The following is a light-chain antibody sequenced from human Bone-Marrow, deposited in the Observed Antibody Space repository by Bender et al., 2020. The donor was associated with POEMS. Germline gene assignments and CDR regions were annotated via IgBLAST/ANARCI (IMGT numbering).Light chain of an antibody. CDR3: AVWDDSLNGWV. CDR2: SSH. CDR1: SSNIGAHA. J-gene: IGLJ3*02. Sequence: QSVLTQPPSASGTPGQRVTISCSGGSSNIGAHAVNWYQHLPGTAPKLLIYSSHRRPSEVPDRFSGSRSGTSASLAISGLKAEDEADYYGAVWDDSLNGWVFGGGTKMTV. V-gene: IGLV1-44*01.